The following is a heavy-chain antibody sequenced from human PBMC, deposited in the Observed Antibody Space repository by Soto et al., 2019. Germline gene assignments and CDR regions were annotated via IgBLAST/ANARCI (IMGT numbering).Heavy chain of an antibody. D-gene: IGHD2-2*01. CDR3: ARAVPAAMRFPVPWFDP. CDR1: GGSVSSGSYY. Sequence: SETLSLTCTVSGGSVSSGSYYWSWIRQPPGKGLEWIGYIYYSGSTNYNPSLKSRVTISVDTSKNQFSLKLSSVTAADTAVYYCARAVPAAMRFPVPWFDPWGQGTLVTVSS. V-gene: IGHV4-61*01. J-gene: IGHJ5*02. CDR2: IYYSGST.